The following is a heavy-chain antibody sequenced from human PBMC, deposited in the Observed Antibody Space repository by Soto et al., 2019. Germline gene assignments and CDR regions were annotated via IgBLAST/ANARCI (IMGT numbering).Heavy chain of an antibody. Sequence: EVQLLESGGGLVQPGGSLRLSCAASGFTFSSYAMSWVRQAPGKGLEWVSAISGSGGSTYYADSVKGRFTISRDNSKNTLYLQMNSLRAEDTAVYYCAKAGHCTNGVCYDGGRDAFDIWGQGTMVTVSS. CDR2: ISGSGGST. J-gene: IGHJ3*02. CDR3: AKAGHCTNGVCYDGGRDAFDI. V-gene: IGHV3-23*01. D-gene: IGHD2-8*01. CDR1: GFTFSSYA.